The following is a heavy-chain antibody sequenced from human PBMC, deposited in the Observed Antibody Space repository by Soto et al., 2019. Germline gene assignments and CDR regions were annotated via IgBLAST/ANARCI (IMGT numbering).Heavy chain of an antibody. V-gene: IGHV1-2*02. CDR2: VNPNTGLT. CDR3: TTLRLDP. Sequence: QVQLVQSGSEVRKPGASVKVSCQASGYTFTALYMNWVRQAPGQGVEWMGWVNPNTGLTKYAQKFQGRVIMTRDTSINTAYMELSGLTSDDTAVYYCTTLRLDPWGQGTLVTVSS. CDR1: GYTFTALY. J-gene: IGHJ5*02. D-gene: IGHD3-9*01.